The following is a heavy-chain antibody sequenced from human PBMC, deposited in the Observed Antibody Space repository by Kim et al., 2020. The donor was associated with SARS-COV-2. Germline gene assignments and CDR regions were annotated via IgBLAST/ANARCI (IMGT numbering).Heavy chain of an antibody. D-gene: IGHD3-16*02. J-gene: IGHJ3*02. CDR3: TTDVLYDYVWGSYRLVPSRAFDI. CDR2: IKSKTDGGTT. CDR1: GFTFSNAW. Sequence: GGSLRLSCAASGFTFSNAWMSWVRQAPGKGLEWVGRIKSKTDGGTTDYAAPVKGRFTISRDDSKNTLYLQMNSLKTEDTAVYYCTTDVLYDYVWGSYRLVPSRAFDIWGQGTMVTVSS. V-gene: IGHV3-15*01.